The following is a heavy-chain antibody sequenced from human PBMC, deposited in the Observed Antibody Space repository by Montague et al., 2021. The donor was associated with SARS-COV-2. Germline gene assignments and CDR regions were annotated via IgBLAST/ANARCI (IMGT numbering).Heavy chain of an antibody. CDR2: IDWDEDQ. CDR1: GFSLNTSGLC. V-gene: IGHV2-70*01. Sequence: PELVKPTQTLTLTCTFSGFSLNTSGLCVSWIRQPPRKALEWLALIDWDEDQYYSTSLKTRLTISKDTSKNQVVLTMTNMDPIDTATYYCARSYGDYRDSYFDYWGQGTLVTVSS. J-gene: IGHJ4*02. CDR3: ARSYGDYRDSYFDY. D-gene: IGHD4-17*01.